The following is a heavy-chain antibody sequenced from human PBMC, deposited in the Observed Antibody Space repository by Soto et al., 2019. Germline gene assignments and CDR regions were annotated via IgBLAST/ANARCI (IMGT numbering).Heavy chain of an antibody. CDR1: GYIFINYY. D-gene: IGHD3-9*01. CDR3: ATEKRKYDILTGPFP. J-gene: IGHJ5*02. V-gene: IGHV1-46*01. CDR2: INPNGGST. Sequence: ASVKVSCKASGYIFINYYIHWVRQAPGQGLEWIGIINPNGGSTNYAQKFQGRVTMTEDTSTDTAYMELSSLRSEDTAVYYCATEKRKYDILTGPFPWGQGTLVTVSS.